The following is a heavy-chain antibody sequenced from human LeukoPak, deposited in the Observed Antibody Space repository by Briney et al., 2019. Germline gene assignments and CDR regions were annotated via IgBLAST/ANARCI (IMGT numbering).Heavy chain of an antibody. Sequence: GGSLRLSCAASGFTFSSYGMHWVRQAPGKGLEWVAVIWYDGSNKYYADSVKGRFTISRDNSKNTLYLQMNSLRAEDTAVYYCARDLGVYGDYGGDYWGQGTLVTVSS. D-gene: IGHD4-17*01. CDR3: ARDLGVYGDYGGDY. V-gene: IGHV3-33*01. J-gene: IGHJ4*02. CDR2: IWYDGSNK. CDR1: GFTFSSYG.